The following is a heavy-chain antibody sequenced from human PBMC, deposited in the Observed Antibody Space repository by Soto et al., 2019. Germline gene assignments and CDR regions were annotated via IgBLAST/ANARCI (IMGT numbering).Heavy chain of an antibody. Sequence: PGGSLRLSCAASGFTFSDYYMSWIRQAPGKGLELVSYISSSGSTIYYADSVKGRFSISRDNAKNSLYLQMNSLRAEDTAVYYCASAGGEYCSSTSCYISYWGQGTPVTVSS. J-gene: IGHJ4*02. CDR2: ISSSGSTI. CDR1: GFTFSDYY. D-gene: IGHD2-2*02. CDR3: ASAGGEYCSSTSCYISY. V-gene: IGHV3-11*01.